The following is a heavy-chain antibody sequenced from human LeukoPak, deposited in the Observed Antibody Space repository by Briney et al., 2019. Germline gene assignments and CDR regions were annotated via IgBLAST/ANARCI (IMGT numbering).Heavy chain of an antibody. CDR2: IYYSGST. CDR1: GGSISSYY. D-gene: IGHD1-14*01. CDR3: SRIPNQSKYSIGNY. V-gene: IGHV4-59*12. J-gene: IGHJ4*02. Sequence: TPSETLSLTCTVSGGSISSYYWSWIRQPPGKGLEWIGYIYYSGSTYYNSSLKSRVSISLDTSKNQFSLKLSSVTAADTAVYYCSRIPNQSKYSIGNYWGQGTLVTVSS.